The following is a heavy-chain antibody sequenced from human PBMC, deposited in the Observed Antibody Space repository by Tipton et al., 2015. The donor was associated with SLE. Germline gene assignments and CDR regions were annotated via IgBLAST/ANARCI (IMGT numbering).Heavy chain of an antibody. J-gene: IGHJ4*02. CDR1: GGSISTYH. D-gene: IGHD6-19*01. Sequence: LRLSCTISGGSISTYHWSWLRQSPGKGLEWIGYIHHSGSINYNPSLRCQVTMSMDTSQNQFSLKLSSVTAADTAVYYCARHFYNIGWNHFDNWGPGTLVTVSS. V-gene: IGHV4-59*08. CDR2: IHHSGSI. CDR3: ARHFYNIGWNHFDN.